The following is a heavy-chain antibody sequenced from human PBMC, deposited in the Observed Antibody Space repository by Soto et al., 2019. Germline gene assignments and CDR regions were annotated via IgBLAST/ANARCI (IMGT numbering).Heavy chain of an antibody. V-gene: IGHV3-11*05. J-gene: IGHJ5*02. D-gene: IGHD3-22*01. CDR3: ARINYYGSSGYSLGWFDP. CDR2: ISTTGTYT. CDR1: GFTFSDYY. Sequence: QVQVAESGGGLVKPGGSLRLSCAASGFTFSDYYMSWIRQAPGKGLEWVSYISTTGTYTTFADSVKGRFTISRDNAKNSLFLQMDSLRAEDTAVYYCARINYYGSSGYSLGWFDPWGQGTLVTVSS.